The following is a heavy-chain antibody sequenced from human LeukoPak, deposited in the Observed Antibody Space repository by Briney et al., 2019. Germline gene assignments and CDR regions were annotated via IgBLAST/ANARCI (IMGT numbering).Heavy chain of an antibody. D-gene: IGHD3-16*02. CDR2: IYYSGST. Sequence: SETLSLTCTVSGGSISSYYWSWIRQPPGKGLEWIGYIYYSGSTNYNPSLKSRVTISVDTSKNQFSLKLSSVTAADTAVYYCARRTIYDYVWGSYRYQKSYYFDYWGQGTLVTVSS. V-gene: IGHV4-59*12. J-gene: IGHJ4*02. CDR1: GGSISSYY. CDR3: ARRTIYDYVWGSYRYQKSYYFDY.